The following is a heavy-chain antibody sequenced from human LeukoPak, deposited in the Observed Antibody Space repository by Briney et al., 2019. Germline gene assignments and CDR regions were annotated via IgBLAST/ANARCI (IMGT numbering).Heavy chain of an antibody. CDR1: GGSISSYY. J-gene: IGHJ3*02. CDR2: IYYSGST. D-gene: IGHD2-2*02. Sequence: SETLSLTCTVSGGSISSYYWSWIRQPPGKGLEWIGYIYYSGSTNYNPSLKSRVTISVDTSKNQFSLKLSSVTAADTAVYYCATHLSVVVPAAIGPGAFDIWGQGTMVTVSS. V-gene: IGHV4-59*08. CDR3: ATHLSVVVPAAIGPGAFDI.